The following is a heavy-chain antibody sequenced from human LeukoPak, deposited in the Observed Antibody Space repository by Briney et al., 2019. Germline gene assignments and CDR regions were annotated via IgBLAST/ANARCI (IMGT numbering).Heavy chain of an antibody. CDR1: GFTFSNAW. V-gene: IGHV3-23*01. CDR3: AEDRYSSGWYPFDY. J-gene: IGHJ4*02. D-gene: IGHD6-19*01. Sequence: GGSLRLSCAASGFTFSNAWMNWVRQAPGKGLEWVSAISGSGGSTYYADSVKGRFAISRDNSKSTLYLQVNSLRAEDTAVYYCAEDRYSSGWYPFDYWGQGTLVTVSS. CDR2: ISGSGGST.